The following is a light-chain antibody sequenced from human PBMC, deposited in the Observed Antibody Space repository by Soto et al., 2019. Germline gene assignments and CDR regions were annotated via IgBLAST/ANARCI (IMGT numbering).Light chain of an antibody. J-gene: IGKJ1*01. CDR2: GAS. CDR3: QHYGTSPGT. Sequence: EIVLTQSPGTLSLSPGERATLSCRASQSIDSKYLGWYQQKPGQTPRLLIYGASSRATGIPDRFSGSGSGTDFTLTISRLEPEEFAVYYCQHYGTSPGTFGQGTKVELK. CDR1: QSIDSKY. V-gene: IGKV3-20*01.